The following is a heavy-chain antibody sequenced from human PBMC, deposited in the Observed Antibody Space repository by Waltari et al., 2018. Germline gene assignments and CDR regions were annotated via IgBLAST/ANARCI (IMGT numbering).Heavy chain of an antibody. J-gene: IGHJ3*02. CDR3: ARTTYYYGSGSYGAFDI. CDR2: IYYSGST. V-gene: IGHV4-39*01. CDR1: GGSISSSSYY. D-gene: IGHD3-10*01. Sequence: QLQLQESGPGLVKPSETLSLTCTVSGGSISSSSYYWGWIRQPPGKGLEWIGSIYYSGSTYYNPSLKSRVTISVDTSKNQFSLKLSSVTAADTAVYYCARTTYYYGSGSYGAFDIWGQGTMVTVSS.